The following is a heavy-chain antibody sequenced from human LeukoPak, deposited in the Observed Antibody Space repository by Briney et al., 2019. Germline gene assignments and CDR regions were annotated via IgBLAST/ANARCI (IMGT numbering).Heavy chain of an antibody. D-gene: IGHD2-21*02. CDR3: AKDLYGGGDCDQPGGY. Sequence: PGGSLRLSCAASGFTFSSYGMHWVRQAPGKGLEWVAVISYDGSNKYYADSVKGRFTISRDNSKNTLYLQMNSLRAEDTAVYYCAKDLYGGGDCDQPGGYWGEGTLVTVSS. V-gene: IGHV3-30*18. CDR2: ISYDGSNK. CDR1: GFTFSSYG. J-gene: IGHJ4*02.